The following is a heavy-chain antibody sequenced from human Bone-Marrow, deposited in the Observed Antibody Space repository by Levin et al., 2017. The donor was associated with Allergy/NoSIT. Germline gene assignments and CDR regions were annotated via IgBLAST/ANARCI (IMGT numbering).Heavy chain of an antibody. CDR1: GFIFNSYS. CDR2: ISGSGDSV. Sequence: GESLKISCAASGFIFNSYSMNWVRQAPGKGLEWVSSISGSGDSVFYTNSLKGRFTISRDNAMNSLYLEMNSLRAEDTAVYYCVRDHCSGGNCYSPFDCWGQGTLVTVSS. V-gene: IGHV3-21*06. CDR3: VRDHCSGGNCYSPFDC. J-gene: IGHJ4*02. D-gene: IGHD2-15*01.